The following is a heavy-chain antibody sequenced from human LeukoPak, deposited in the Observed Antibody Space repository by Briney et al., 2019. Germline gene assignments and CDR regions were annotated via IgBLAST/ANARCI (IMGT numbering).Heavy chain of an antibody. CDR2: IYYSGST. D-gene: IGHD4-17*01. V-gene: IGHV4-39*07. CDR1: GGSMSSTSYY. J-gene: IGHJ4*02. Sequence: SETLSLTCTVSGGSMSSTSYYWGWIRQPPGKGLEWIGSIYYSGSTYYNPSLKSRVTISIDTSKNLFSLKLDPLTAADTAVYYCARSATVTTGYFDYWGRGTLVAVSP. CDR3: ARSATVTTGYFDY.